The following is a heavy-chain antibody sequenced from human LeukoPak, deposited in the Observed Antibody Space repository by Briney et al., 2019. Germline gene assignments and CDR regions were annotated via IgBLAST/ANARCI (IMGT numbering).Heavy chain of an antibody. CDR2: ISYDGSNK. J-gene: IGHJ4*02. CDR1: GFTFSSYG. Sequence: GGSLRLSCAASGFTFSSYGMHWVRQAPGKGLEWVAVISYDGSNKYYADPVKGRFTISRDNSKNTLYLQMNSLRAEDTAVYYCAACQWLDYWGQGTLVTVSS. CDR3: AACQWLDY. D-gene: IGHD6-19*01. V-gene: IGHV3-30*03.